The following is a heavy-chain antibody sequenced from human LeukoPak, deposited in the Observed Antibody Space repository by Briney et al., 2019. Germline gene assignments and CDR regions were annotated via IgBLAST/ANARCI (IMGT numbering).Heavy chain of an antibody. V-gene: IGHV3-23*01. J-gene: IGHJ3*02. CDR3: AKDRAYSASYHDAFDI. Sequence: GGSLRLSCAASGFTFSSYAMSWVRQAPGKGLEWVSAISGSGGSTYYADSVKGRFTISRDNSKNTLYLQMNSLRAEDTAVYYCAKDRAYSASYHDAFDIWGQGTMVTVSS. CDR2: ISGSGGST. D-gene: IGHD1-26*01. CDR1: GFTFSSYA.